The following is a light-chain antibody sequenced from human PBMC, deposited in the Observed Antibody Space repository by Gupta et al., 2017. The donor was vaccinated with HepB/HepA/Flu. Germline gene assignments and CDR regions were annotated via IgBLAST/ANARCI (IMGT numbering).Light chain of an antibody. Sequence: TISCTGTSSDVVGYNYVSWYQQHPGKAPKFIISDVSNRPSGVSNRFSGSKSGNTASLTISGLQAEDEADYFCGSYTTSTTLVVFGTGTKVTVL. CDR3: GSYTTSTTLVV. CDR1: SSDVVGYNY. J-gene: IGLJ1*01. CDR2: DVS. V-gene: IGLV2-14*03.